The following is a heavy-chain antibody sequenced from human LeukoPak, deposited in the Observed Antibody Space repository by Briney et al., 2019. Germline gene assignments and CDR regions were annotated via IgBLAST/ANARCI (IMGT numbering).Heavy chain of an antibody. V-gene: IGHV3-74*01. CDR1: GFTFSSCW. D-gene: IGHD3-3*01. J-gene: IGHJ4*02. Sequence: GGSLRLSCAASGFTFSSCWMHWVRQAPGKGLVWVSRINSDGSSTSYADSVEGRFTISRDNAKNTLYLQMNSLRAEDTAVYYCARVRSGFISTYYFDYWGQGTLVTVSS. CDR3: ARVRSGFISTYYFDY. CDR2: INSDGSST.